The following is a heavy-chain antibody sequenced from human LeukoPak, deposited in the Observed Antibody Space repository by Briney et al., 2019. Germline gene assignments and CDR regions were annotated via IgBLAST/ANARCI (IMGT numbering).Heavy chain of an antibody. CDR2: INHSGST. CDR3: ARDRHADY. CDR1: GGSFSGYY. Sequence: PSETLSLTCAVYGGSFSGYYWSWIRQPPGKGLERIGEINHSGSTNYNPSLKSRVTISVDTSKNQFSLKLSSVTAADTAVYYCARDRHADYWGQGTLVTVSS. D-gene: IGHD1-14*01. V-gene: IGHV4-34*01. J-gene: IGHJ4*02.